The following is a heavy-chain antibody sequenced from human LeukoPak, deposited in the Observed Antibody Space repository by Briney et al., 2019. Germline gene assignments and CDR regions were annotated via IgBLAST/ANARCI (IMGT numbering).Heavy chain of an antibody. Sequence: GGSLRLSCAASGFTFSSSAMSWVRQAPGKGLEWVSAISNNGGYTYYADSVQGRFTISRDNSKSTLCLQMNSLRAENTAVYYCAKQLGYCSDGSCYFPYWGQGTLVTVSS. J-gene: IGHJ4*02. CDR1: GFTFSSSA. CDR3: AKQLGYCSDGSCYFPY. D-gene: IGHD2-15*01. CDR2: ISNNGGYT. V-gene: IGHV3-23*01.